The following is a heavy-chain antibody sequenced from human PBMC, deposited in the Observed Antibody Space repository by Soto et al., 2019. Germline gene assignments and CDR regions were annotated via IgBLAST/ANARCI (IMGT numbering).Heavy chain of an antibody. CDR2: IIPILGIA. V-gene: IGHV1-69*08. D-gene: IGHD3-16*01. J-gene: IGHJ4*02. CDR3: ARDRAEDGDSVGGDY. Sequence: QVQLVQSGAEVKKPGSSVKVSCKASGGTFSSYTISWVRQAPGQGLEWMGRIIPILGIANYAQKFQGRVTITADKSTSTAYMELSSLRSEDTGVYYCARDRAEDGDSVGGDYWGQGTLVTFSS. CDR1: GGTFSSYT.